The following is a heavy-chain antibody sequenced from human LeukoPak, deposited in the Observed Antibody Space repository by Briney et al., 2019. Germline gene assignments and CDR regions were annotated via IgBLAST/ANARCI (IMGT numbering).Heavy chain of an antibody. CDR3: AREFGRSGSYDY. CDR2: IWYDGGNK. J-gene: IGHJ4*02. Sequence: QSGGSLRLSCAASGFTFSGYWMHWVRQAPGKGLEWVALIWYDGGNKCYADSVKGRFTISGDKSKNTVFLQMSSLTAEDTAVYYCAREFGRSGSYDYWGQGTQVTVSS. D-gene: IGHD3-10*01. CDR1: GFTFSGYW. V-gene: IGHV3-33*08.